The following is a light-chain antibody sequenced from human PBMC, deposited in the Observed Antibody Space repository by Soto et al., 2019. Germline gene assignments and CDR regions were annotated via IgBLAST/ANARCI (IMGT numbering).Light chain of an antibody. V-gene: IGKV1D-16*01. CDR2: AAS. J-gene: IGKJ4*01. CDR3: QQHNIYPLT. Sequence: DVQMTPSPSSLSASVGDRVTITCRASQDINSYLAWYQQKPGNAPKSLIYAASSLQTGVPSRISGSESGTDFTLTISNLRPEDSATYHCQQHNIYPLTFGGGTKVEMK. CDR1: QDINSY.